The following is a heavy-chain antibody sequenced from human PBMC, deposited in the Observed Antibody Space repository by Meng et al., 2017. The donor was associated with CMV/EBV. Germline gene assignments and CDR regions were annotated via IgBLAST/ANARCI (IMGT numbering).Heavy chain of an antibody. J-gene: IGHJ4*02. Sequence: QSHWQGPGPGRGNPPRPLPSTATVLGAPTSSSSYYWGWIRQPPGKGLEWIGSIYYSGRTYYNPSLKSRVTISVDTSKNQFSLKLSSVTAADTAVYYCARDAGHYDILTGYSYWGQGTLVTVSS. V-gene: IGHV4-39*07. CDR2: IYYSGRT. CDR1: GAPTSSSSYY. D-gene: IGHD3-9*01. CDR3: ARDAGHYDILTGYSY.